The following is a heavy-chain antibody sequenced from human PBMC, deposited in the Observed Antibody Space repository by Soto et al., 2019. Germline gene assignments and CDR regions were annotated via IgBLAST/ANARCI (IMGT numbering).Heavy chain of an antibody. CDR1: GGIFSDYG. Sequence: SGGSLRLSCAVSGGIFSDYGMHWVRQAPGKGLEWLAIIINNGIIKYYADSVEGRFTISRDNSKNTLYLQMNSLRAEDTAVYYCARDGPIQHHPDYWVQGTLVTVSS. D-gene: IGHD2-21*01. J-gene: IGHJ4*02. V-gene: IGHV3-30*12. CDR2: IINNGIIK. CDR3: ARDGPIQHHPDY.